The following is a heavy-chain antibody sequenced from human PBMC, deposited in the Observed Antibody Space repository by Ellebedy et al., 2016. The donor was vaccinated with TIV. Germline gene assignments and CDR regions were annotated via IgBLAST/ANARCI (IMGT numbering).Heavy chain of an antibody. CDR2: ISGSGGGT. CDR3: GRERLAMGDY. J-gene: IGHJ4*02. Sequence: GGSLRLSCAASGFTFSTSAMSWVRQAPGKGLEWVSAISGSGGGTYYADSVKGRFTISRDDSKNTLYLQMNSLRVEDTAVYYCGRERLAMGDYWGQGTLVTVSS. CDR1: GFTFSTSA. D-gene: IGHD2-8*01. V-gene: IGHV3-23*01.